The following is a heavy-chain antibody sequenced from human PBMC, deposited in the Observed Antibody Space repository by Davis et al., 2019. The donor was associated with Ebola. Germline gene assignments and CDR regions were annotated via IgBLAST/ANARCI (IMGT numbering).Heavy chain of an antibody. D-gene: IGHD3-10*01. CDR2: IRSKANSYAT. Sequence: GESLKISCAASGFTFSGSAMHWVRQASGKGLEWVGRIRSKANSYATAYAASVKGRFTISRDDSKNTAYLQMGSLRAEDMAVYYCARGVTMVRGVIIPDAFDIWGQGTMVTVSS. CDR1: GFTFSGSA. V-gene: IGHV3-73*01. CDR3: ARGVTMVRGVIIPDAFDI. J-gene: IGHJ3*02.